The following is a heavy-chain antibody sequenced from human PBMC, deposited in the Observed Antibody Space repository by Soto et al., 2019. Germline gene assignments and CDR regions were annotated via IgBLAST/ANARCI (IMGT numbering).Heavy chain of an antibody. D-gene: IGHD5-12*01. CDR1: GFTFSTYG. Sequence: QVQLVESGGGVVQPGRSLRLSCAASGFTFSTYGMHWVRQAPGKGLEWLTVISYDGTNQYDADSVKGRFTISRDNSKNTLFLQRNSLGAEDTAVYYCAKDRGYEGRVDYWGQGTLVTVSS. J-gene: IGHJ4*02. CDR2: ISYDGTNQ. V-gene: IGHV3-30*18. CDR3: AKDRGYEGRVDY.